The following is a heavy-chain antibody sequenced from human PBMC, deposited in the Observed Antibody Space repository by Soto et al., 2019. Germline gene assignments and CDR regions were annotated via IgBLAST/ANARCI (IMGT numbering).Heavy chain of an antibody. CDR2: IKSKTDGGTT. V-gene: IGHV3-15*07. J-gene: IGHJ6*02. D-gene: IGHD1-26*01. CDR1: GFTFSNAW. Sequence: GGSLRLSWAASGFTFSNAWMNWVRQAPGKGLEWVGRIKSKTDGGTTDYAAPVKGRFTISRDDSKNTLYLQMNSLKTEDTAVYYCTTGATLYYYCGMDVWGQGTTVTVSS. CDR3: TTGATLYYYCGMDV.